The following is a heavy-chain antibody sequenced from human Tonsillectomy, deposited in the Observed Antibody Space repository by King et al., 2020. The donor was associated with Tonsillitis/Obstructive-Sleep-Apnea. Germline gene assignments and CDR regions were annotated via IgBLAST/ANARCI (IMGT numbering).Heavy chain of an antibody. CDR1: GFTFSSYW. V-gene: IGHV3-74*01. Sequence: VQLVESGGGLVQPGGSLRLSCAASGFTFSSYWMHWVRQAPGKGLVWVSRINSDGSSTSYADSVKGRFTISRDNAKNTLYLQMNSLRAEDTAVYYCAREAQLWLGYYYYYMDVWGKGTTVTVSS. CDR2: INSDGSST. CDR3: AREAQLWLGYYYYYMDV. D-gene: IGHD5-18*01. J-gene: IGHJ6*03.